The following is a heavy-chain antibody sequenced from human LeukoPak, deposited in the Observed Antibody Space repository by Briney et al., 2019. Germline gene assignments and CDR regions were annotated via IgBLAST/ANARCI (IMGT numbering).Heavy chain of an antibody. CDR1: GFTFSSYA. CDR3: ARGLIVVVPAAIPLMDY. V-gene: IGHV3-30-3*01. D-gene: IGHD2-2*02. J-gene: IGHJ4*02. Sequence: GGSLRLSCAASGFTFSSYAMHWVRQAPGKGLEWVAVISYDGSNKYYADSVKGRFTISRDNSKNTLYLQMNSLRAEDTAVYYCARGLIVVVPAAIPLMDYWGQGTLATVSS. CDR2: ISYDGSNK.